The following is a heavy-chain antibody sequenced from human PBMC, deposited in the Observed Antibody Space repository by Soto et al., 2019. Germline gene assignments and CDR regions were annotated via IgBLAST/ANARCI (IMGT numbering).Heavy chain of an antibody. CDR1: GYTFTSYV. Sequence: ASVKVSCKASGYTFTSYVMHWVRQAPGQRLEWMGWINAGNGNRKYSQKFQGRVTITRDTSASTAYMELSSLRSEDTTVYYCARDLGGWNDYWGQGTLVTVSS. D-gene: IGHD6-19*01. V-gene: IGHV1-3*01. CDR2: INAGNGNR. J-gene: IGHJ4*02. CDR3: ARDLGGWNDY.